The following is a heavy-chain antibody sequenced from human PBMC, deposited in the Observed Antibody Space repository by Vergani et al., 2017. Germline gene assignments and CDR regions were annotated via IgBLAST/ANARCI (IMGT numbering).Heavy chain of an antibody. CDR3: AGDTHSWQRADR. CDR2: LSTTGGS. D-gene: IGHD6-13*01. V-gene: IGHV4-59*02. J-gene: IGHJ5*02. Sequence: QAQLQESGPGLVKPSETLSLTCHVLGVSVTDYNCNWIRQAPGKGLDWIGSLSTTGGSTHASHNPSLKSRVSISVDTSKSQFSLRLTSVTAADAAIYYCAGDTHSWQRADRWGQGLLVSVSS. CDR1: GVSVTDYN.